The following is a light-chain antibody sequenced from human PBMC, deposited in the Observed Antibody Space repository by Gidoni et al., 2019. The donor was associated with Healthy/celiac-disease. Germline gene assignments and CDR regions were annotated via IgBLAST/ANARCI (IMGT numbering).Light chain of an antibody. Sequence: DIVMTLSPLSLPVTPGGPASISCRSSQSLLHSNGYNYLDWYLQKPGQSPQLLIYLGSNRASGVPDRFSGSGSGTDFTLKISRVEAEDVGVYYCMQALQTLLTFGGGTKVEIK. CDR1: QSLLHSNGYNY. CDR2: LGS. V-gene: IGKV2-28*01. J-gene: IGKJ4*01. CDR3: MQALQTLLT.